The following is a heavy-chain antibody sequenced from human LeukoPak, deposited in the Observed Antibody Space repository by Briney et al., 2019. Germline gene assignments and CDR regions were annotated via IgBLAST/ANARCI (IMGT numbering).Heavy chain of an antibody. CDR3: ARGHPVGATDAFDI. CDR2: INHSGST. J-gene: IGHJ3*02. D-gene: IGHD1-26*01. V-gene: IGHV4-34*01. Sequence: PSETLSLTCAVYGGSFSVYYWSWIRQPPGKGLEWIGEINHSGSTNYNPSLKSRVTISVDTSKNQFSLKLSSVTAADTAVYYCARGHPVGATDAFDIWGQGTMVTVSS. CDR1: GGSFSVYY.